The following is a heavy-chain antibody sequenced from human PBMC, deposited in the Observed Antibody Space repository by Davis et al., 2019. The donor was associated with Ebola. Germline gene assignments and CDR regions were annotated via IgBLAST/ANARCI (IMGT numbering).Heavy chain of an antibody. V-gene: IGHV3-23*01. D-gene: IGHD2-2*01. Sequence: PGGSLRLSCSASGFIFSTYVMSWVRLAPGKGLEWVSTYGTSADTYYADSVKGRFTISRDNSKNTLYLQMNSLRADDTAVYYCAREGKYRDESRTFDYWGQGTLVTVSS. CDR1: GFIFSTYV. CDR2: GTSADT. CDR3: AREGKYRDESRTFDY. J-gene: IGHJ4*02.